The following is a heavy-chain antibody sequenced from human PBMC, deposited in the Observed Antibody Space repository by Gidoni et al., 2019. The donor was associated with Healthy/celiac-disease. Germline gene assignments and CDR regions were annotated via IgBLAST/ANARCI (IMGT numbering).Heavy chain of an antibody. D-gene: IGHD4-17*01. CDR2: IIPILGIA. CDR3: ARGGATVTGVHYYYGMDV. V-gene: IGHV1-69*02. Sequence: QVQLVQSGAEVKKPGSSVKVSCKASGGTFSSYTISWVRQAPGQGLEWMGRIIPILGIANYAQKFQGRVTITADKSTSTAYMELSSLRSEDTAVYYCARGGATVTGVHYYYGMDVWGQGTTVTVSS. J-gene: IGHJ6*02. CDR1: GGTFSSYT.